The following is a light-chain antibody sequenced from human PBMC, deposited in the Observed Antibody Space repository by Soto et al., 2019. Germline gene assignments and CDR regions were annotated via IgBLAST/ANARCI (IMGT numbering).Light chain of an antibody. CDR1: QSVSSW. J-gene: IGKJ1*01. CDR3: QQYNTYWT. V-gene: IGKV1-5*03. Sequence: DIQMTQSPSTLSASVGDRVTITCRASQSVSSWLAWYQQKPGKAPNLLIYKASSLESGVPSRFSGSGSGTEFTLTISSLQPDDFATYYGQQYNTYWTFGQGTKVEIK. CDR2: KAS.